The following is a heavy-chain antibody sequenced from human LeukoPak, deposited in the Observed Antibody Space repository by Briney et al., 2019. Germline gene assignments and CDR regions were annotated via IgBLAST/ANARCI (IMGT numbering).Heavy chain of an antibody. D-gene: IGHD2-2*01. CDR1: GGTFSSYA. V-gene: IGHV1-69*13. CDR2: IIPIFGTA. Sequence: ASVKVSCKASGGTFSSYAISWVRQAPGQGLEWMGGIIPIFGTANYAQKFQGRVTITADESTSTAYMELSSLRSEDTAVYYCATSLDCSSTSCYLFLFDYWGQGTLVTVSS. J-gene: IGHJ4*02. CDR3: ATSLDCSSTSCYLFLFDY.